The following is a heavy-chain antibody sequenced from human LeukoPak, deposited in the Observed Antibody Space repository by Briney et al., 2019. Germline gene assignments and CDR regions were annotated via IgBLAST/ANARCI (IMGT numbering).Heavy chain of an antibody. V-gene: IGHV3-48*01. CDR2: ISSSSSTI. J-gene: IGHJ4*02. CDR1: GFTFSSYS. CDR3: ASQKGGYSGYVPGLDY. Sequence: KPGGSLRLSCAASGFTFSSYSMNWVRQAPGKGLEWVSYISSSSSTIYYADSVKGRFTISRDNAKNTLYLQMNSLRAEDTAVYYCASQKGGYSGYVPGLDYWGQGTLVTVSS. D-gene: IGHD5-12*01.